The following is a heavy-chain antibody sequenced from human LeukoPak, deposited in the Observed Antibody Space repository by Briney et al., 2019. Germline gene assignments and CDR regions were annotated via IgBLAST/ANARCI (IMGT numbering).Heavy chain of an antibody. CDR1: GFTVDSNY. V-gene: IGHV3-53*01. CDR2: IYTGGNT. D-gene: IGHD3-22*01. CDR3: ARGDDSGYYDYFDY. J-gene: IGHJ4*02. Sequence: AGGSLRLSCAASGFTVDSNYLSWVRQAPGKGLEWVSTIYTGGNTYYAAPVEGRFTISRDFSKNMVFLHMDSLRAEDTAMYYCARGDDSGYYDYFDYWGQGALVTVSS.